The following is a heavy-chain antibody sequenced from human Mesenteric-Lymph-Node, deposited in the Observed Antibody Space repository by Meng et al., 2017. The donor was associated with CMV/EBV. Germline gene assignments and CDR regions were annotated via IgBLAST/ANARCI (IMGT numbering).Heavy chain of an antibody. J-gene: IGHJ4*02. V-gene: IGHV3-30-3*01. D-gene: IGHD5-18*01. CDR1: GFLFNTYN. CDR3: ARQDVDTASAQDY. CDR2: ISYDGSNK. Sequence: GESLKISCAASGFLFNTYNIHWVRQAPGKGLEWVAVISYDGSNKHYADSVKGRFTISRDNSKNTLSLQMNSLTTEDTAVYYCARQDVDTASAQDYWGQGTLVTVSS.